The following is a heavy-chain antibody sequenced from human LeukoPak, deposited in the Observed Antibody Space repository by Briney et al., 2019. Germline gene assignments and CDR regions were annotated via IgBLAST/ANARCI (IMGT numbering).Heavy chain of an antibody. J-gene: IGHJ4*02. CDR1: GYTFTGYY. V-gene: IGHV1-2*02. CDR3: ARARSSTLRVVFEF. CDR2: INPKSGAT. D-gene: IGHD3-10*01. Sequence: ASVKVSCKASGYTFTGYYMHWVRQAPGQGLEWMGWINPKSGATTYSQKFQDRVIMTGDTSISTAYMELNGLRTDDTAMYYCARARSSTLRVVFEFWGQGALVIVSS.